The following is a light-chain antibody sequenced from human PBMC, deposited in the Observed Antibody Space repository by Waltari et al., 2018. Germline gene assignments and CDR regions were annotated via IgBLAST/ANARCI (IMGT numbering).Light chain of an antibody. CDR3: LLYYGGAQLWV. V-gene: IGLV7-43*01. J-gene: IGLJ3*02. Sequence: QTVVTQEPSLTVSPGGTVTLTCASSTGAVTSGYYPNWFQQKPGQAPRALIYDTNNKHSWTPPRFSGSLLGGKAALTLSGVQPEDEAEYYCLLYYGGAQLWVFGGGTKLTVL. CDR2: DTN. CDR1: TGAVTSGYY.